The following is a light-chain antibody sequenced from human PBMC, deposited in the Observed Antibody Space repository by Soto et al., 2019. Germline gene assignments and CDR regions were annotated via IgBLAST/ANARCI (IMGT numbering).Light chain of an antibody. CDR2: DVS. V-gene: IGLV2-14*01. CDR1: SSDVGGYNY. J-gene: IGLJ1*01. Sequence: QSALTQPASVSGSPGQSITISCTGTSSDVGGYNYVSWYQQHPGKAPKLMIYDVSNRPSGVSNRFSGSKSGNTASLTISGLQAEDEADYYCSSYTGSSTLRYVFGTGTKVTVL. CDR3: SSYTGSSTLRYV.